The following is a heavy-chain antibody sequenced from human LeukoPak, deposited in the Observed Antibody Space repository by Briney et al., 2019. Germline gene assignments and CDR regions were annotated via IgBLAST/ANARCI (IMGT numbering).Heavy chain of an antibody. D-gene: IGHD3-10*01. Sequence: PSETLSLTCTVSGGSINKYYWSWIRQPPGKGLEWIGYIYYSGSTDYNPSLKSRVTISVNTSKNQFSLKLTSVTAADTAVYYCARDFDGSGYYYDDWGQGTLVTVSS. J-gene: IGHJ4*02. CDR2: IYYSGST. CDR3: ARDFDGSGYYYDD. CDR1: GGSINKYY. V-gene: IGHV4-59*01.